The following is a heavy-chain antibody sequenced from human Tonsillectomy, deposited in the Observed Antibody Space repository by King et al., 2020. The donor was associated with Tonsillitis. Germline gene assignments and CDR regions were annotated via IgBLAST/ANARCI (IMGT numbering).Heavy chain of an antibody. Sequence: VQLVESGGGVGQPGRSLRLSCAASGFTFSSYGLHWVRQAPGKGLEWVAVIWYDGSNKYYADSVKGRFTIPRDNSKNTLYLQMNSLKAEDTAVYYCARAEIAAAGTENFYYYYMDVSGKGTTVTVSS. D-gene: IGHD6-13*01. CDR3: ARAEIAAAGTENFYYYYMDV. V-gene: IGHV3-33*01. CDR2: IWYDGSNK. CDR1: GFTFSSYG. J-gene: IGHJ6*03.